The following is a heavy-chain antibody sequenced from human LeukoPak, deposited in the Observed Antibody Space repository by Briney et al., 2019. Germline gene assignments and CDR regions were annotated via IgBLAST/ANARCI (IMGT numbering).Heavy chain of an antibody. V-gene: IGHV1-69*04. D-gene: IGHD3-22*01. CDR3: ARDRAEYYYDSSGYYHFDY. CDR1: GGTFSSYA. J-gene: IGHJ4*02. CDR2: IIPILGIA. Sequence: ASVKVSCKASGGTFSSYAISWVRQAPGQGLEWMGRIIPILGIANYAQKSQGRVTITADKSTSTAYMELSSLRSEDTAVYYCARDRAEYYYDSSGYYHFDYWGQGTLVTVSS.